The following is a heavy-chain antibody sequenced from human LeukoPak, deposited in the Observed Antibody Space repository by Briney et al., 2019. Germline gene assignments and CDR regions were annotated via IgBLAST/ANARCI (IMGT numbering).Heavy chain of an antibody. Sequence: SVKVSCKASGDTFSSYAINWVRQPPGQGLDWMGGIIPMFGTTNYAQKFQGRVTITADESTSTAYMELSSLRSEDTAVYYCAKNSSTRYTYWYFDLWGRGTLVTVSS. CDR3: AKNSSTRYTYWYFDL. CDR1: GDTFSSYA. D-gene: IGHD2-2*01. V-gene: IGHV1-69*13. CDR2: IIPMFGTT. J-gene: IGHJ2*01.